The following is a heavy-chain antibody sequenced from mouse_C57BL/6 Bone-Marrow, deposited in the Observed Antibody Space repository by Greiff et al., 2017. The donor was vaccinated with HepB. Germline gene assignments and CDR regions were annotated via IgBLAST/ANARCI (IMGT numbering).Heavy chain of an antibody. CDR3: AKANLGPFDY. CDR2: ISDGGSYT. J-gene: IGHJ2*01. D-gene: IGHD6-1*01. Sequence: EVNVVESGGGLVKPGGSLKLSCAASGFTFSSYAMSWVRQTPEKRLEWVATISDGGSYTYYPDNVKGRFTIYRDNAKNNLYLHMSHLKAEDTAMYYCAKANLGPFDYWGQGTTLTVSS. V-gene: IGHV5-4*03. CDR1: GFTFSSYA.